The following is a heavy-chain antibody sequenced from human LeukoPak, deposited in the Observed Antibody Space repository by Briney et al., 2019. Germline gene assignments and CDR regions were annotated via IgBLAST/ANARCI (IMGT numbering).Heavy chain of an antibody. CDR2: IIPIFGTA. Sequence: GASVKVSCKASGGTFSSYAISWVRQAPGQGLEWMGGIIPIFGTANYAQRFQGRVTITTDESTSTAYMELSSLRSEDTAVYYCAVSSGYYLHYFDYWGQGTLVTVSS. J-gene: IGHJ4*02. CDR3: AVSSGYYLHYFDY. D-gene: IGHD3-22*01. CDR1: GGTFSSYA. V-gene: IGHV1-69*05.